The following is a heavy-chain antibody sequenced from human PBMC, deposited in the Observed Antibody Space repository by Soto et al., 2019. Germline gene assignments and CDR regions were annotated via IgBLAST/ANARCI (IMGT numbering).Heavy chain of an antibody. CDR3: ARKYGDSGGIGMDV. V-gene: IGHV3-21*01. CDR1: GFTFSSYS. D-gene: IGHD4-17*01. Sequence: GGSLRLSCAASGFTFSSYSTNWVRQAPGKGLEWVSSISSSSSYIYYADSVKGRFTISRDNAKNSLYLQMNSLRAEDTAVYYCARKYGDSGGIGMDVWGKGTTVTVSS. J-gene: IGHJ6*04. CDR2: ISSSSSYI.